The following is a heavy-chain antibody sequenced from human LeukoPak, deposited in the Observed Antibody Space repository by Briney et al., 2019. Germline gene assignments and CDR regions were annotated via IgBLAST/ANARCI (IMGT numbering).Heavy chain of an antibody. CDR2: ITSSSTYI. J-gene: IGHJ4*02. CDR1: GFTFSTYS. CDR3: ARVTDWELLGSYYFDY. V-gene: IGHV3-21*01. Sequence: GGSLRLSCAASGFTFSTYSMNWVRHAPGKGLEWVSSITSSSTYIYYADSVKRRFTISRDNAKNSLYVQMNSLRAEDTGVYHCARVTDWELLGSYYFDYWGQGTLVTVSS. D-gene: IGHD1-26*01.